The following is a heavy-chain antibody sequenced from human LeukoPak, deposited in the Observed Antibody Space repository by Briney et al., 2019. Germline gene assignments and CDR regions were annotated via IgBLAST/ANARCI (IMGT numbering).Heavy chain of an antibody. CDR2: ISYSGGT. CDR3: ARRVIMSAAGVPDTWLDP. J-gene: IGHJ5*02. D-gene: IGHD2-8*01. V-gene: IGHV4-59*08. Sequence: PSETLSLTCTVSGGSMRNSYWSWIRQPPGKGLEWVGHISYSGGTKYNPSLQSRVTISIDTSKNQFSLNLSSVTAADTAVYYCARRVIMSAAGVPDTWLDPWGQGILVTVSS. CDR1: GGSMRNSY.